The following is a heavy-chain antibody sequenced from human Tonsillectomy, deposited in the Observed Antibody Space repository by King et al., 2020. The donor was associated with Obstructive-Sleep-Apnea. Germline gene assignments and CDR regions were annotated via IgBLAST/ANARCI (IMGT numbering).Heavy chain of an antibody. CDR1: GFTFSNAW. J-gene: IGHJ6*02. V-gene: IGHV3-15*01. CDR3: TTVGGIIAVASTSEEYYYYGMDV. D-gene: IGHD6-19*01. CDR2: IKSKTDGGTT. Sequence: VQLVESGGGLVKPGGSLRLSCAASGFTFSNAWMSWVRQAPGKGLEWVGRIKSKTDGGTTDYAAPVKGRFNISRDDSKNTLYLQMNSLKTEDTAVYYCTTVGGIIAVASTSEEYYYYGMDVWGQGTTVTVSS.